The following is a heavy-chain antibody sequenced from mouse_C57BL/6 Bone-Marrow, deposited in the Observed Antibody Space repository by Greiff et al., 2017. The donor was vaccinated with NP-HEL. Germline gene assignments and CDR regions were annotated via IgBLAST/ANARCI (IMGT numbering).Heavy chain of an antibody. CDR1: GFSLTSYG. CDR3: ARGIYYDYDVWYFDV. Sequence: QVQLQQSGPGLVQPSQSLSITCTVSGFSLTSYGVHWVRQSPGKGLEWLGVIWSGGSTDYNAAFISRLSISKDNSKSQVFFKMNSLQADDTAIYYCARGIYYDYDVWYFDVWGTGTTVTVSS. V-gene: IGHV2-2*01. D-gene: IGHD2-4*01. CDR2: IWSGGST. J-gene: IGHJ1*03.